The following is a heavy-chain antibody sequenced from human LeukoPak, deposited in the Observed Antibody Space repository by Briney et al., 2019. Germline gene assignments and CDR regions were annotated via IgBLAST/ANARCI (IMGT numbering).Heavy chain of an antibody. CDR1: GGSISSFY. CDR2: IYYSGST. CDR3: ARSYDSIDNYFDY. D-gene: IGHD3-22*01. Sequence: PSETLSLTCTVSGGSISSFYWSWIRQPPGKGLEWIGYIYYSGSTNYNPSLKSRVTISVDTSKNQFSLKLSSVTAADTAVYYCARSYDSIDNYFDYWGQGTLVTVSS. J-gene: IGHJ4*02. V-gene: IGHV4-59*01.